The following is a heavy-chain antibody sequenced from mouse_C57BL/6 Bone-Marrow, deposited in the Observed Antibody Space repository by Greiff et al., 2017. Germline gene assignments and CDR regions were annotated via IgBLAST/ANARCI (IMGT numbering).Heavy chain of an antibody. D-gene: IGHD1-1*01. CDR3: ARYYYGSSRYWYFDV. V-gene: IGHV1-19*01. CDR1: GYTFPDYY. CDR2: INPYNGGT. Sequence: EVQLQQSGPVLVKPGASVKMSCKASGYTFPDYYMNWVKQSHGKSLEWIGVINPYNGGTSYNQKFKGKATLTVDKSSSTAYMALNSLTSEDSAVYYCARYYYGSSRYWYFDVWGTGTTVTVSS. J-gene: IGHJ1*03.